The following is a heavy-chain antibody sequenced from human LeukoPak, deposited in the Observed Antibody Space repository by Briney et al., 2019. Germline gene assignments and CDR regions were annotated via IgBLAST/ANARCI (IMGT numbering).Heavy chain of an antibody. CDR1: GYTFTSYG. CDR3: AMNPSGSYQNYYYYYMDV. J-gene: IGHJ6*03. V-gene: IGHV1-18*01. CDR2: ISAYNGNT. D-gene: IGHD1-26*01. Sequence: ASVKVSCKASGYTFTSYGISWVRQAPGQGLEWMGWISAYNGNTNYAQKLQGRVTMTTDASTGTAYMELRSLRSDDTAVYFCAMNPSGSYQNYYYYYMDVWGKGTTVTVSS.